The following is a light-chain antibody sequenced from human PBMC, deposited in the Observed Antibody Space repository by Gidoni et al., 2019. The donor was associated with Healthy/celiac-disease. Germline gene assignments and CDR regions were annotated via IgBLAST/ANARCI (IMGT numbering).Light chain of an antibody. CDR1: QSSSSW. J-gene: IGKJ1*01. CDR3: QQYNSYWT. V-gene: IGKV1-5*01. Sequence: DIQRTPSPSTLSASVGYRVTITCRASQSSSSWLAWYQQKPGKAPKLLIYDASSLESGVPSRFSGSGSGTEFTLTISSLQPDDFATYYCQQYNSYWTFGQGTKVEIK. CDR2: DAS.